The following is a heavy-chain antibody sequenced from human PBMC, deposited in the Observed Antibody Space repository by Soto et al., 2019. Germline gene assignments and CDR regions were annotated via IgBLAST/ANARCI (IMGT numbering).Heavy chain of an antibody. Sequence: GGSLRLSCAASGFTFSSYEMNWVRQAPGKGLEWVSYISSSGSTIYYADSVKGRFTISRDNAKNSLYLQMNSLRAEDTAVYYCAREYSSRLQDAFDIWGQGTMVTVSS. CDR2: ISSSGSTI. D-gene: IGHD6-13*01. CDR1: GFTFSSYE. J-gene: IGHJ3*02. CDR3: AREYSSRLQDAFDI. V-gene: IGHV3-48*03.